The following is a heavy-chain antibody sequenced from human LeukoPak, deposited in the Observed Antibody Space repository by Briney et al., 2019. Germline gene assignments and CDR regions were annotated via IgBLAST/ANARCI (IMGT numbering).Heavy chain of an antibody. J-gene: IGHJ4*02. CDR1: GGSFSGYY. CDR3: ARGRFSGGGFGELHD. CDR2: ISHGGNT. D-gene: IGHD3-10*01. V-gene: IGHV4-34*01. Sequence: SETLSLTCTVYGGSFSGYYWSWIRQPPGKGLEWIGEISHGGNTNYNPSLTSRVTISVDTSKNQLSLQMRSVTAADTAVYYCARGRFSGGGFGELHDWGQGTLVTVSS.